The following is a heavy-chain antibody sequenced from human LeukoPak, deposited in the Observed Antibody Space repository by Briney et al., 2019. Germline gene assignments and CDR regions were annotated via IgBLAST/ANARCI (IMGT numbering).Heavy chain of an antibody. V-gene: IGHV4-31*03. CDR2: IYYSGST. Sequence: PSETLSLTCTVSGGSISSGGYYWSWIRQHPGKGLEWIGYIYYSGSTYYNPSLKSRVTTSVDTSKNQFSLKLSSVTAADTAVYYCARDKFLDIVATTNYYGMDVWGQGTTVTVSS. D-gene: IGHD5-12*01. CDR1: GGSISSGGYY. J-gene: IGHJ6*02. CDR3: ARDKFLDIVATTNYYGMDV.